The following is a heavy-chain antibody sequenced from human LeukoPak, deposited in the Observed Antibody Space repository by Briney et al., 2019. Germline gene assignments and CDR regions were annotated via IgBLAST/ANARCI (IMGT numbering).Heavy chain of an antibody. V-gene: IGHV4-61*02. CDR1: GGSISSGSYY. CDR3: ARDWDSSGYYPYYYYYYYMDV. Sequence: SSETLSLTCTVSGGSISSGSYYWSWIRQPAGKGLEWIGRIYTSGSTNYNPSLKSQVTISVDTSKNQFSLKLSSVTAADTAVYYCARDWDSSGYYPYYYYYYYMDVWGKGTTVTISS. D-gene: IGHD3-22*01. CDR2: IYTSGST. J-gene: IGHJ6*03.